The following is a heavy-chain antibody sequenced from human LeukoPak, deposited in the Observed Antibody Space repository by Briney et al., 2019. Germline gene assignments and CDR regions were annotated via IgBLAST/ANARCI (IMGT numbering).Heavy chain of an antibody. CDR1: GFTLTGYI. D-gene: IGHD6-19*01. J-gene: IGHJ4*02. CDR2: ISGSGNYI. CDR3: ARGWYSTGWYNFFDS. V-gene: IGHV3-21*01. Sequence: GGSLRLSCAASGFTLTGYIMHWVRQAPGKGLEWVSSISGSGNYIYDADSVKGRFTVSGDNAKNSLYLQMNSLRAEDTAVYYCARGWYSTGWYNFFDSWGQGALVTVSS.